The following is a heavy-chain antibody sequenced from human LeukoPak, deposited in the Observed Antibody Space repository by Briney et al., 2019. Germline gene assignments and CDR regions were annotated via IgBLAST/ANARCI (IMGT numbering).Heavy chain of an antibody. CDR1: GFNFDTYS. CDR3: ARNQGDPGIAAAGFFDY. CDR2: INAARTAT. J-gene: IGHJ4*02. V-gene: IGHV3-48*01. Sequence: GGSLRLSCAASGFNFDTYSMNWVRQAPGKGLEWLSYINAARTATYYADSVKGRFTISRDNSKNTLYLQMNSLRPEDTALYYCARNQGDPGIAAAGFFDYWGQRTLVTVSS. D-gene: IGHD6-13*01.